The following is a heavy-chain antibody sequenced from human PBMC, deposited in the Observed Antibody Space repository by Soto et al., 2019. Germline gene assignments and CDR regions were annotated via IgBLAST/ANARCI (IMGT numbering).Heavy chain of an antibody. CDR1: GGTFSSYT. V-gene: IGHV1-69*02. CDR2: IIPILGIA. D-gene: IGHD3-22*01. Sequence: SVKVSWKASGGTFSSYTISWVRQAPGQGLEWMGRIIPILGIANYAQKFQGRVTITADKSTSTAYMELSSLRSEDTAVYYCATWRGSGYTGYYYGMDVWGQGTTVTVSS. CDR3: ATWRGSGYTGYYYGMDV. J-gene: IGHJ6*02.